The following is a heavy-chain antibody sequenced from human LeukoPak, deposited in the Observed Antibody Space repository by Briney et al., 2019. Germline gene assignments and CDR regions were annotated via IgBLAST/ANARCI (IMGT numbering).Heavy chain of an antibody. V-gene: IGHV3-23*01. CDR3: ARYPPRQIYDFWSGYYVAGDTEFDY. CDR2: ISGSGGST. J-gene: IGHJ4*02. Sequence: GGSLRLSCAASGFTFSSYAMSWVRQAPGKGLEWVSAISGSGGSTYYADSVKGRFTISRDNSKNTLYLQMNSLRAEDTAVYYCARYPPRQIYDFWSGYYVAGDTEFDYWGQGTLVTVSS. CDR1: GFTFSSYA. D-gene: IGHD3-3*01.